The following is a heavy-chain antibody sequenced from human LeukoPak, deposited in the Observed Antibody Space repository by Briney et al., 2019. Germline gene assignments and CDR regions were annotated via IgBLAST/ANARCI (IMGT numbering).Heavy chain of an antibody. CDR3: ARASSKQLAGYLPDGFDI. J-gene: IGHJ3*02. CDR1: GFTVSNTY. CDR2: ISSSGTYV. D-gene: IGHD3-9*01. V-gene: IGHV3-21*01. Sequence: PGGSLRLSCAASGFTVSNTYMSWVRQAPGKGLEWVSSISSSGTYVYYADSVKGRFTISRDNAKNSLSLQMNSLRADDAAVYYCARASSKQLAGYLPDGFDIWSQGTMVTVSS.